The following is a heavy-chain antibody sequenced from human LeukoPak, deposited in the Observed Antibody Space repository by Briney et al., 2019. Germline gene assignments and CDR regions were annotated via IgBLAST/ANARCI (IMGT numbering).Heavy chain of an antibody. CDR3: ARGCSGGSCYDY. Sequence: SVKVSCKASGGTFSSYAISWLRQAPGQGLEWMGGIIPIFGTANYAQKFQGRVTITTDESTSTAYMELSSLRSVDTAVYYCARGCSGGSCYDYWGQGTLVTASS. V-gene: IGHV1-69*05. J-gene: IGHJ4*02. CDR2: IIPIFGTA. D-gene: IGHD2-15*01. CDR1: GGTFSSYA.